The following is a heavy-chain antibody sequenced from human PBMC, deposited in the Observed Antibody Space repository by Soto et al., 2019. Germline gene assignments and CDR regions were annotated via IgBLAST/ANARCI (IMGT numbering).Heavy chain of an antibody. CDR2: ISCSGCTT. Sequence: PGKRLEWVSTISCSGCTTYYADSVKGRCTISRDNSKNTLYLQMGSLRTEDTAVYYCANFFFQAEDGIRDLCTVSAFLLNRSSDL. J-gene: IGHJ2*01. CDR3: ANFFFQAEDGIRDLCTVSAFLLNRSSDL. D-gene: IGHD2-2*01. V-gene: IGHV3-23*01.